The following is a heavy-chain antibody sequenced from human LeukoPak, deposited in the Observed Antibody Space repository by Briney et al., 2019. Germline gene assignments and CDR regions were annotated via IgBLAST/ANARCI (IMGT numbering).Heavy chain of an antibody. V-gene: IGHV1-46*01. CDR1: GYTCTSYY. CDR2: IDPSGGST. J-gene: IGHJ6*02. CDR3: ARAGSNYYYYGMDV. Sequence: GASVKVSCKASGYTCTSYYLHWVRQAPGQGLGLMGIIDPSGGSTSYAQKFQGRVTVTRDASTSTVYMELSSLRSEDTAVYYCARAGSNYYYYGMDVWGQGTTVTVSS.